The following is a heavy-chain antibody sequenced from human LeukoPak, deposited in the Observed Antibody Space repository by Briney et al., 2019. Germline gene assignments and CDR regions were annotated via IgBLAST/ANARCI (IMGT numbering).Heavy chain of an antibody. D-gene: IGHD2-21*01. CDR2: TSSSDAGT. Sequence: PGGSLRLSCAASGFTFSLYAMSWVRQTPGKGLEWVAATSSSDAGTYHADSVRGRFTISRDNSKNTLYLQMNSLRAEDAAVYFCAKAPVTSCRGAYCYPFDSWGQGTLVTVSS. CDR1: GFTFSLYA. V-gene: IGHV3-23*01. J-gene: IGHJ4*02. CDR3: AKAPVTSCRGAYCYPFDS.